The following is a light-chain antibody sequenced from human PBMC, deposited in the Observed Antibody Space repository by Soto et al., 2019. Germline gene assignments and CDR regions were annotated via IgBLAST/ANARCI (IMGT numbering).Light chain of an antibody. J-gene: IGKJ2*01. CDR3: QQYGSSYT. V-gene: IGKV3-20*01. Sequence: EIVLTQSPGTLSLSPGERATLSCRASQSVSSSYLAWYQQKPGQAPRLLIYGASSRATGIPDRFSGRGSGTDFTLTISRLEPEDFAVYYCQQYGSSYTFGQGTTLEIK. CDR1: QSVSSSY. CDR2: GAS.